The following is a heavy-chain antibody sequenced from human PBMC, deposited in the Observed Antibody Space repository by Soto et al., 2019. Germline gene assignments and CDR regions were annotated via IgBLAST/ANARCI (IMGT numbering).Heavy chain of an antibody. V-gene: IGHV3-15*01. CDR3: TTEGGYSPFDY. D-gene: IGHD4-4*01. J-gene: IGHJ4*02. Sequence: PGGSLRLSCAASGFTFSNAWMSWVRQAPGKGLEWVGRIKGKTDGGTTDYAAPVKGRFTISRDDSKNTLYLQMNSLKTEDTAVYYCTTEGGYSPFDYWGQGTLVTVSS. CDR2: IKGKTDGGTT. CDR1: GFTFSNAW.